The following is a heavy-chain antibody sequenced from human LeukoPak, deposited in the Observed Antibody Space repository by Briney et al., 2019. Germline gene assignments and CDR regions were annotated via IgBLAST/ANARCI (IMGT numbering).Heavy chain of an antibody. Sequence: PSETLSLTCTVSGGSIGSSSYYWGWIRQPPGKGLEWIGNIYYSGSTYYNPSLKSRVIISVDTSKNQFSLNLSSVTAADTAVYYCARVGYTSGSLDYWGQGTLVTVSS. CDR2: IYYSGST. CDR3: ARVGYTSGSLDY. CDR1: GGSIGSSSYY. J-gene: IGHJ4*02. V-gene: IGHV4-39*07. D-gene: IGHD3-10*01.